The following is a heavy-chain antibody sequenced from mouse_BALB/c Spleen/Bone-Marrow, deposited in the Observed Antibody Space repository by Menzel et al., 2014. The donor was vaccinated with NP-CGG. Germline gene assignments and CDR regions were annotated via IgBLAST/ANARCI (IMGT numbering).Heavy chain of an antibody. CDR3: ARRDGSTYYYAMDY. J-gene: IGHJ4*01. Sequence: QVQLQQSGAELVRPGSSVKISCKASGYAFSNYWMNWVKQRPGQGLEWIGQICPGDGDTNYNGKFKGKATLTADKSSSTAYMQLSSLTSEDSAVYFCARRDGSTYYYAMDYWGQGTSVTVSS. CDR2: ICPGDGDT. CDR1: GYAFSNYW. V-gene: IGHV1-80*01. D-gene: IGHD1-1*01.